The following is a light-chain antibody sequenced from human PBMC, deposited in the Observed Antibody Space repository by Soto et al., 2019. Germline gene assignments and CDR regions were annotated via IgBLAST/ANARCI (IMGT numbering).Light chain of an antibody. V-gene: IGKV3-15*01. CDR2: GAS. Sequence: EIVMTQSTATLSVSPGERATLSCRASQSVRSNLAWYQQKPGQAPRLLIYGASTRATGIPARFSGSGSGTDFTLTISSLQSEDFAVYYCQQYHISPPDTFGQGTKLEIK. CDR3: QQYHISPPDT. CDR1: QSVRSN. J-gene: IGKJ2*01.